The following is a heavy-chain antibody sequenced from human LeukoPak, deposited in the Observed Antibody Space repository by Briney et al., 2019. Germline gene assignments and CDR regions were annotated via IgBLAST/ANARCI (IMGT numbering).Heavy chain of an antibody. CDR3: ARESRRRRLITMVRGSDYYYCYMDV. J-gene: IGHJ6*03. D-gene: IGHD3-10*01. V-gene: IGHV3-7*01. CDR2: IKQDGSEK. CDR1: GFTFSSYW. Sequence: PGGSLRLSCAASGFTFSSYWMSWVRQAPGKGLEWVANIKQDGSEKYYVDSVKSRFTISRDNAKNSLYLQMSSLRAEDTAVYYCARESRRRRLITMVRGSDYYYCYMDVWGKGTTVTISS.